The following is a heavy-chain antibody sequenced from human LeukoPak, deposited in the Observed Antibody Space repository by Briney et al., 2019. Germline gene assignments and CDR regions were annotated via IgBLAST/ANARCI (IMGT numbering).Heavy chain of an antibody. D-gene: IGHD6-13*01. J-gene: IGHJ4*02. CDR2: ISWNSGSI. Sequence: SGGSLRLSCAASGFTFDDYAMHWVRQAPGKGLEWVSGISWNSGSIGYADSVKGRFTISRDNAKNSLYLQMNSLRAEDTALYYCAKGEIAADSLTPFDYWDQGTLVTVSS. CDR1: GFTFDDYA. CDR3: AKGEIAADSLTPFDY. V-gene: IGHV3-9*01.